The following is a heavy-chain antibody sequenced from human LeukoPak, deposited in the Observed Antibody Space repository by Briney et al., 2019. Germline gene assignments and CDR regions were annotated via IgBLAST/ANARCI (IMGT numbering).Heavy chain of an antibody. D-gene: IGHD5-24*01. J-gene: IGHJ4*02. CDR2: ISGSGGST. CDR1: GFTFSSYG. V-gene: IGHV3-23*01. CDR3: ARRDGYNLAGYFDY. Sequence: GGTLRLSCAASGFTFSSYGMSWVRQAPGKGLEWVSAISGSGGSTYYADSVKGRFTISRDNSKNTLYLQMNSLRAEDMAVYYCARRDGYNLAGYFDYWGQGTLVTVSS.